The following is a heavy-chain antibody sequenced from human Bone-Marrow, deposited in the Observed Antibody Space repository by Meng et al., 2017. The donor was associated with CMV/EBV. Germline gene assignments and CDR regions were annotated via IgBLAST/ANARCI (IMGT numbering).Heavy chain of an antibody. J-gene: IGHJ4*02. CDR2: INPNSGGT. CDR1: GYTFTSYD. D-gene: IGHD3-16*01. CDR3: ARLRGGALFDY. V-gene: IGHV1-2*02. Sequence: ASVKVSCKASGYTFTSYDINWVRQATGQGLEWMGWINPNSGGTNYAQKFQGRVTMTRDTSISTAYMELSRLRSDDTAVYYCARLRGGALFDYWGQGTLVTVSS.